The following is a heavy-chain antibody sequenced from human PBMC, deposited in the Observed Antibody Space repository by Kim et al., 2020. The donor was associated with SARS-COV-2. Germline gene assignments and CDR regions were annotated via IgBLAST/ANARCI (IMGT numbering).Heavy chain of an antibody. Sequence: SETLSLTCTVSGGSISSYYWSGIRQPPGKGPEWIGYIFYTGSTTYNPSLKSRVTISVDASKNQFSLKLSSLTAADTAVYYCARGSSGYRATLDYWGQGTL. CDR1: GGSISSYY. CDR2: IFYTGST. D-gene: IGHD2-2*02. V-gene: IGHV4-59*01. J-gene: IGHJ4*02. CDR3: ARGSSGYRATLDY.